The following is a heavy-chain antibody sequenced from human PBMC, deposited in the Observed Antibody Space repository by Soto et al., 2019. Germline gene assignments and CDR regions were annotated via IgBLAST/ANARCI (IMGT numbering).Heavy chain of an antibody. CDR1: GFSLSTSGVG. D-gene: IGHD3-3*01. CDR3: AHKRGYYDFWSGYAP. V-gene: IGHV2-5*02. Sequence: QITLKESGPTLVKPTQTLTLTCTFSGFSLSTSGVGVGWIRQPPGKALEWLALIYWDDDKRYSPSLKSRLTITKDTSKSQVVLTMANMDPVDTATYYCAHKRGYYDFWSGYAPWGQGTLVTVSS. J-gene: IGHJ5*02. CDR2: IYWDDDK.